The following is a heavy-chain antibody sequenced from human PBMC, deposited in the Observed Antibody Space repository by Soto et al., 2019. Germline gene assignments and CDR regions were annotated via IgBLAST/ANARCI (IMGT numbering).Heavy chain of an antibody. CDR3: ARVWTTVTNWFDP. CDR1: GGSISSSNW. D-gene: IGHD4-17*01. J-gene: IGHJ5*02. Sequence: SETLSLTCAVSGGSISSSNWWSWVRQSPGKGLEWIGEIYHSGSTNYNPSLKSRVTISVDKSKNQFSLKLSSVTAADTAVYYCARVWTTVTNWFDPWGQGTLVTVS. CDR2: IYHSGST. V-gene: IGHV4-4*02.